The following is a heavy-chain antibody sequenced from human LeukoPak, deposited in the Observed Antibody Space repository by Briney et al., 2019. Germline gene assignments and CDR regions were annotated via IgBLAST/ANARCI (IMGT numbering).Heavy chain of an antibody. CDR3: ARDSTYWYDSGSSGPHYFDY. CDR1: GFIFSNYA. V-gene: IGHV3-30*01. J-gene: IGHJ4*02. D-gene: IGHD3-10*01. CDR2: ISSDGSKT. Sequence: GRSPRLSCAASGFIFSNYAMHWVRQAPGKGLEWVALISSDGSKTYHADSVKGRFSISRDNSKNTLYLQLNSLRAEDTSVYYCARDSTYWYDSGSSGPHYFDYGGQGTPVTVSS.